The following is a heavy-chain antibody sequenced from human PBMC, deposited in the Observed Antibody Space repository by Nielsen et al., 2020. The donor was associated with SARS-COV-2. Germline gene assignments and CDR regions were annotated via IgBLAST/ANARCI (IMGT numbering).Heavy chain of an antibody. D-gene: IGHD3-9*01. CDR3: ARGRRAYYDILTGYYVY. J-gene: IGHJ4*02. Sequence: SETLSLTCAVYGGSFSGYYWSWICQPPGKGLEWIGEINHSGSTNYNPSLKCRVTISVDTSKNQFSLKLSSVTAADTAVYYCARGRRAYYDILTGYYVYWGQGTLVTVSS. CDR1: GGSFSGYY. V-gene: IGHV4-34*01. CDR2: INHSGST.